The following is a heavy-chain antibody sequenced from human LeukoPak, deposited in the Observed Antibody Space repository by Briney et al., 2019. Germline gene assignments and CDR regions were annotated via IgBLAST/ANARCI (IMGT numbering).Heavy chain of an antibody. D-gene: IGHD2-21*01. CDR3: ARETLWWDPDY. Sequence: PGGSLRLSCAASGFTFSSYRMSWVRQAPGKGLEWVANIKQDGSEKYYVDSVKGRFTISRDNAKNSLYLQMNSLRAEDTAVYYCARETLWWDPDYWGQGALVTVSS. CDR1: GFTFSSYR. CDR2: IKQDGSEK. J-gene: IGHJ4*02. V-gene: IGHV3-7*01.